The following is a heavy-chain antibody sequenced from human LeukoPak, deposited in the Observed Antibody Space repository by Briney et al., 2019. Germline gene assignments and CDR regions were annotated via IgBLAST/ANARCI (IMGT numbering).Heavy chain of an antibody. Sequence: PGGFLRLSCAASGFTFSSSSMSWVRQAPGKGLEWVSVISGSGGSTDYADSVKGRFTISRDNSKNTLYLQMNSLRAEDTAVYYCAKGSGWYVWGQGTLVTVSS. CDR2: ISGSGGST. V-gene: IGHV3-23*01. J-gene: IGHJ4*02. CDR3: AKGSGWYV. D-gene: IGHD6-19*01. CDR1: GFTFSSSS.